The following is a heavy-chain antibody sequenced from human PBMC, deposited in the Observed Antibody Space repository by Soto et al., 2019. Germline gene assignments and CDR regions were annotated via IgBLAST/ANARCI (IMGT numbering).Heavy chain of an antibody. CDR2: INSDGSST. V-gene: IGHV3-74*01. CDR3: ARDTGDTAMALDAFDI. D-gene: IGHD5-18*01. CDR1: GFTFSSYW. Sequence: EVQLVESGGGLVQPGGSLRLSCAASGFTFSSYWMHWVRQAPGKGLVWVSRINSDGSSTSYAASVKGRFTISRDNAKNTLYLQMNSLRAEDTAVYYCARDTGDTAMALDAFDIWGQGTMVTVSS. J-gene: IGHJ3*02.